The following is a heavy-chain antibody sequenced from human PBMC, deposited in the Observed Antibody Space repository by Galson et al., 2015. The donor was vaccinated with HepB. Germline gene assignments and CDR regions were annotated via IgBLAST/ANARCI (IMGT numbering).Heavy chain of an antibody. J-gene: IGHJ6*02. CDR2: IWYDGSNK. CDR1: GFTFSSYG. Sequence: SLRLSCAASGFTFSSYGMHWVRQAPGKGLEWVAVIWYDGSNKYYADSVKGRFTISRDNSKNTLYLQMNSLRAEDTAVYYCARRQYTSSWYGGNQEYGMDVWGHGTAVTVSS. D-gene: IGHD6-13*01. V-gene: IGHV3-33*01. CDR3: ARRQYTSSWYGGNQEYGMDV.